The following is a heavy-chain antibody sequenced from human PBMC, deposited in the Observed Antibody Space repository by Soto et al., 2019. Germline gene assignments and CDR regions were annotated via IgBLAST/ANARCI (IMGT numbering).Heavy chain of an antibody. D-gene: IGHD1-20*01. V-gene: IGHV3-23*01. CDR1: GFTFSSYA. CDR3: ANSPGIGNAFDI. CDR2: ISGSGGST. J-gene: IGHJ3*02. Sequence: GGSLRLSCAASGFTFSSYAMSWVRQAPGKGLEWVSAISGSGGSTYYADSVKGRFTISRDNSKNTLYLQMNSLRAEDTAVYYCANSPGIGNAFDIWGQGTMVTVSS.